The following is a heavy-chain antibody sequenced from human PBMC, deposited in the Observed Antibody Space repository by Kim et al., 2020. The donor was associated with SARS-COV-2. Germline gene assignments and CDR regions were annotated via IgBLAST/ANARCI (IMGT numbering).Heavy chain of an antibody. J-gene: IGHJ4*02. V-gene: IGHV4-39*07. Sequence: STYYNPSLKGRVTIEVDVSKNHFSLKLSSVTAADTAVYYCARVPRGDHFDDWGQGTLVTVSS. CDR3: ARVPRGDHFDD. CDR2: ST. D-gene: IGHD3-10*01.